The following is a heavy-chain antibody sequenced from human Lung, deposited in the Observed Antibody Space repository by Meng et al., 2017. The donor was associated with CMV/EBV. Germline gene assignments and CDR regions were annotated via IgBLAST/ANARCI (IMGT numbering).Heavy chain of an antibody. CDR3: ARTVPAAYLDY. J-gene: IGHJ4*02. Sequence: SVXVSCKASGGTFSSYAISWVRQAPGQGLEWMGGIIPILGIANYAQKFQGRVTITADKSTSTAYMELSSLRSEDTAVYYCARTVPAAYLDYWGQGTLVTVPS. V-gene: IGHV1-69*10. D-gene: IGHD2-2*01. CDR1: GGTFSSYA. CDR2: IIPILGIA.